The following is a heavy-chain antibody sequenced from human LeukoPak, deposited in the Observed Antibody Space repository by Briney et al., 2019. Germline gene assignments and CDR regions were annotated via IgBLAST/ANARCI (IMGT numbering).Heavy chain of an antibody. Sequence: GGSLRLSCAVSGFTFSSYGMHWVRQAPGKGLEWVAVIWYDGSNKYYADSVKGRFTISRDNSKNTLYLQMNSLRAEDTAVYYCAKDLERGIVAPFDYWGQGTLVTVSS. V-gene: IGHV3-33*06. CDR2: IWYDGSNK. D-gene: IGHD5-12*01. J-gene: IGHJ4*02. CDR3: AKDLERGIVAPFDY. CDR1: GFTFSSYG.